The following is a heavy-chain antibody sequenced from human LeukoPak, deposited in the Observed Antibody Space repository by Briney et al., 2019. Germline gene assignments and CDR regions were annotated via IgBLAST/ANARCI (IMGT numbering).Heavy chain of an antibody. CDR2: IYYSGST. CDR3: ASSVDFPYYFDY. J-gene: IGHJ4*02. CDR1: GGSISSYY. D-gene: IGHD5-12*01. Sequence: SETLSLTCTVSGGSISSYYWSWIRQPPGKGLEWIGYIYYSGSTNYNPSLKSRVTISVDTSKNQFSLKLSSVTAADTAVYYCASSVDFPYYFDYWGQGTLVTVSS. V-gene: IGHV4-59*01.